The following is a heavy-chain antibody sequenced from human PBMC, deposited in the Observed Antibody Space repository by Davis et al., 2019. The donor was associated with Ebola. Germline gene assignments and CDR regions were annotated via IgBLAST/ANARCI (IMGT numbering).Heavy chain of an antibody. V-gene: IGHV4-34*01. Sequence: MPSETLSLTCAVYGGSFSGYYWSWIRQPPGKGLEWIGEINHSGSTNYNPSLKSRVTISVDTSKNQFSLKLSSVTAADTAVYYCARARRLVATTHYYYYYGMDVWGQGTTVTVSS. CDR2: INHSGST. CDR1: GGSFSGYY. J-gene: IGHJ6*02. CDR3: ARARRLVATTHYYYYYGMDV. D-gene: IGHD5-12*01.